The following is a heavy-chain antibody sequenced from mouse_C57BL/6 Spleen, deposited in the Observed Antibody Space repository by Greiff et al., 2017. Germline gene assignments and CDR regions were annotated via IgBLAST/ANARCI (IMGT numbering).Heavy chain of an antibody. J-gene: IGHJ4*01. Sequence: QVQLQQSGAELVKPGASVKLSCKASGYTFTSYWMHWVKQRPGQGLEWIGMIHPNSGSTNYNEKFKSKATLTVYKSSSTAYMQLSSLTSEDSAVYYCARGVTAAMDYWGQGTSVTVSS. CDR2: IHPNSGST. V-gene: IGHV1-64*01. D-gene: IGHD2-2*01. CDR1: GYTFTSYW. CDR3: ARGVTAAMDY.